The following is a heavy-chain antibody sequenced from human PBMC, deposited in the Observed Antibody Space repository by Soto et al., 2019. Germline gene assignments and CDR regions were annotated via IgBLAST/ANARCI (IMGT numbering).Heavy chain of an antibody. D-gene: IGHD3-10*01. V-gene: IGHV4-30-2*01. CDR1: GGSIGGVGYS. CDR2: MYHSGTF. J-gene: IGHJ5*02. CDR3: ARAQFYSGSGNYNNLMFDA. Sequence: TLSLTCAVSGGSIGGVGYSWSWIRQPPGGGLEWIGYMYHSGTFLKSPSLRTRLTMSLDMSKNQFSLTLNSMTAADTAVYYCARAQFYSGSGNYNNLMFDAWGQGIQVTVSS.